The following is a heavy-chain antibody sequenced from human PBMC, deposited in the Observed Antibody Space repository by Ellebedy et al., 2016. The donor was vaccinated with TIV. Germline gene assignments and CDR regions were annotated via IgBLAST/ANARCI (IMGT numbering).Heavy chain of an antibody. CDR1: GFTFSSYA. Sequence: GESLKISXAASGFTFSSYAMSWVRQAPGKGLEWVSAISGSGGSTYYADSVKGRFTISRDNSKNTLYLQMNSLRAEDTAVYYCAKEEYRPRHWGQGTLVTVSS. CDR3: AKEEYRPRH. CDR2: ISGSGGST. V-gene: IGHV3-23*01. J-gene: IGHJ4*02. D-gene: IGHD2-2*01.